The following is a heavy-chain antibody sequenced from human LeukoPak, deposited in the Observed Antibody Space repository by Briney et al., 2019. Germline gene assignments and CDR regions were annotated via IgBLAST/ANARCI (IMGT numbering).Heavy chain of an antibody. Sequence: GGSLRLSCAASGFMFSNYAMHWVRQAPGKGLEWVAVISNDASYKYYADSVKGRFTISRDNSKNTLYLQMNSLRAEDTAVYYCARELYRGRYYYGTDVWGQGTTVTVSS. D-gene: IGHD2-8*01. V-gene: IGHV3-30-3*01. CDR3: ARELYRGRYYYGTDV. CDR1: GFMFSNYA. J-gene: IGHJ6*02. CDR2: ISNDASYK.